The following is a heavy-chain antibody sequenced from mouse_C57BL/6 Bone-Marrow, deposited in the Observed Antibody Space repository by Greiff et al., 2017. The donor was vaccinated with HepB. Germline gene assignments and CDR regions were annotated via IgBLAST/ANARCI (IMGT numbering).Heavy chain of an antibody. CDR1: GFSLTSYA. CDR2: IWTGGGT. CDR3: ARNCPYGSSAWFAY. Sequence: VKLMESGPGLVAPSQSLSITCTVSGFSLTSYAISWVRQPPGKGLEWLGVIWTGGGTNYNSALKSRLSISKDNSKSQVFLKMNSLQTDDTARYYCARNCPYGSSAWFAYWGQGTLVTVSA. V-gene: IGHV2-9-1*01. J-gene: IGHJ3*01. D-gene: IGHD1-1*01.